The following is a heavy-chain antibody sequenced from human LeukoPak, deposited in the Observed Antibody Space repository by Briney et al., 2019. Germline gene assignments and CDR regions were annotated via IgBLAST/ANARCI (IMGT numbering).Heavy chain of an antibody. CDR1: GGTFSSYA. D-gene: IGHD3-3*01. Sequence: SVNVSCKASGGTFSSYAISWVRQAPGQGLEWMGGIIPIFGTANYAQKFQGRVTITADESTSTAYMELSSLRSEDTAVYYCASGSDRFWSGYYYYMDVWGKGTTVTVSS. J-gene: IGHJ6*03. CDR3: ASGSDRFWSGYYYYMDV. V-gene: IGHV1-69*01. CDR2: IIPIFGTA.